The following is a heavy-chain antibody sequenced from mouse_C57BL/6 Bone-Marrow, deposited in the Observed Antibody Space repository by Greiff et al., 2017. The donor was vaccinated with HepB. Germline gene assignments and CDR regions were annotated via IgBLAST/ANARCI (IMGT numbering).Heavy chain of an antibody. CDR3: ASRYGSSWYYFDY. D-gene: IGHD1-1*01. J-gene: IGHJ2*01. CDR2: INPYNGGT. Sequence: EVQLQQSGPVLVKPGASVKMSCKASGYTFTDYYMNWVKQSHGKSLEWIGVINPYNGGTSYNQKFKGKATLTVDKSSSTAYMELNSLTSEDSAVYYCASRYGSSWYYFDYWGQGTTLTVSS. V-gene: IGHV1-19*01. CDR1: GYTFTDYY.